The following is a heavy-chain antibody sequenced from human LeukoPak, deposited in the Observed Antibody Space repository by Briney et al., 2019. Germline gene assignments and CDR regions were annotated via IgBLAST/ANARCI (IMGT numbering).Heavy chain of an antibody. V-gene: IGHV4-34*01. J-gene: IGHJ4*02. D-gene: IGHD3-10*01. CDR2: INHSGST. CDR3: AGRWGTVVRGVIDY. CDR1: GGSFSGYY. Sequence: SETLSLTCAVYGGSFSGYYWSWIRHPPGKGLEWSGEINHSGSTNYNPSLKGRVPISVDTSKNQLSLKLSSVTAADTAVYYCAGRWGTVVRGVIDYWGQGTLVTVSS.